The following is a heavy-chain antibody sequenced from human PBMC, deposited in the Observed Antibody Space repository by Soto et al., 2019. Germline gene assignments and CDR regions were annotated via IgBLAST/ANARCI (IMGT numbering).Heavy chain of an antibody. CDR1: GFTFSTYG. J-gene: IGHJ4*02. D-gene: IGHD3-16*01. CDR3: ARAVGPFDY. V-gene: IGHV3-33*01. Sequence: QVQLVESGGGVVQPGRSLRLSCAASGFTFSTYGMHWVRQAPGKGLEWVAVRWYDGSNKYYADSVKGRFTISRDNSKDILYLQMNSLRAEDTAVYYCARAVGPFDYWGQGTLVTVSS. CDR2: RWYDGSNK.